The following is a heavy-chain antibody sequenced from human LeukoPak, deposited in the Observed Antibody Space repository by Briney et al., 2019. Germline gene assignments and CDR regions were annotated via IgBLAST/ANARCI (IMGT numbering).Heavy chain of an antibody. CDR1: GGSISSGDYY. V-gene: IGHV4-30-4*01. CDR3: ARSLVVPAATTPDFDY. J-gene: IGHJ4*02. Sequence: SETLSLTCTVSGGSISSGDYYWSWIRQPPGKGLEWIGYIYYSGSTYYNPSLKSRVTISVDTSKNQFSLKLSSVTAADTAVHYCARSLVVPAATTPDFDYWGQGTLVTVSS. CDR2: IYYSGST. D-gene: IGHD2-2*01.